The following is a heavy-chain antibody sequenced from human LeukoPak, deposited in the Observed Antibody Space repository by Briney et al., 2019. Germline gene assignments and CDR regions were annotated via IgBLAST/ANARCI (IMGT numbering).Heavy chain of an antibody. J-gene: IGHJ4*02. CDR1: GFTLSSYG. CDR3: ASPGDNYAILGLDY. D-gene: IGHD3-9*01. V-gene: IGHV3-23*01. Sequence: GGSLRLSCVGSGFTLSSYGMSWVRQAPGKGLEWVSGIRGFGDTTYYADSVKGRFTISRDSAKNMLYLQMNSLRVEDTAMYYCASPGDNYAILGLDYWGQGTLVTVSS. CDR2: IRGFGDTT.